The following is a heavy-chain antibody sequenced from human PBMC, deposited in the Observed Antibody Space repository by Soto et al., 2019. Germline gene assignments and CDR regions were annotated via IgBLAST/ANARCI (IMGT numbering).Heavy chain of an antibody. CDR1: GGSISSYY. J-gene: IGHJ3*02. V-gene: IGHV4-59*08. CDR3: ARLTIFGVVPDAFDI. CDR2: IYYSGST. Sequence: QVQLQESGPGLVKPSETLSLTCTVSGGSISSYYWSWIRQPPGKGLEWIGYIYYSGSTNYNPSLKSRVTISVDPSKNQFSLKLSSVTAADTAVYYCARLTIFGVVPDAFDIWGQGTMVTVSS. D-gene: IGHD3-3*01.